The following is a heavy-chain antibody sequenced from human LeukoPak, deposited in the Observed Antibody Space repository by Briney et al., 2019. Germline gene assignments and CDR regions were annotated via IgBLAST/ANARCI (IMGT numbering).Heavy chain of an antibody. CDR2: INSDGSST. D-gene: IGHD4-11*01. CDR3: ARDHWGYSNYNRFDP. V-gene: IGHV3-74*01. J-gene: IGHJ5*02. Sequence: TGGSLRLPCAASGFTFSSYWMHWVRQAPGKGLVWVSRINSDGSSTSYADSVKGRFTISRDNAKNTLYLQMNSLRAEDTAVYYCARDHWGYSNYNRFDPWGQGTLVTVSS. CDR1: GFTFSSYW.